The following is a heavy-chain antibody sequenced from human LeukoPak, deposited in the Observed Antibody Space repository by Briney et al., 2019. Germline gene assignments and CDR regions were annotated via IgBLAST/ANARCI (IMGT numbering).Heavy chain of an antibody. J-gene: IGHJ5*02. D-gene: IGHD6-13*01. V-gene: IGHV3-30-3*01. CDR2: ISYDGSNK. CDR3: AREGYSSSWYIQGWFDP. Sequence: GGSLRLSCAASGFTFSSYAMHWVRQAPGKGLEWVAVISYDGSNKYYADSVKGRFTISRDNSKNTLYLQMNSLRAEDTAVYYCAREGYSSSWYIQGWFDPWGQGTLVTVSS. CDR1: GFTFSSYA.